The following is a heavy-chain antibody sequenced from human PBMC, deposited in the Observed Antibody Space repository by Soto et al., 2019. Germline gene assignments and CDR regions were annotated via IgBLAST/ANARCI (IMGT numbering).Heavy chain of an antibody. CDR3: ARCPQLKPRFDY. J-gene: IGHJ4*02. CDR2: IYYSGST. V-gene: IGHV4-31*01. CDR1: GGSISSGDYY. Sequence: QVQLQESGPGLVKPSQTLSLTCTVSGGSISSGDYYWSWIRPHPGKGLEWIGYIYYSGSTYYNPSHKSPVTISVDTSKNQSSLKLSSVTAADTAVYYWARCPQLKPRFDYWGQGTLVTVSS. D-gene: IGHD1-1*01.